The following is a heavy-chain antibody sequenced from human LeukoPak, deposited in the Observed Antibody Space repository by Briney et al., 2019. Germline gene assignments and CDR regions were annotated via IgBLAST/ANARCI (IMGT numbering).Heavy chain of an antibody. CDR3: AKDGHYDSSGLTLQY. Sequence: GGSLRLSCAASGFTFTNYAITWVRQAPGKGLEWVSTISSSGANTYYADSVRGRFTISRDNTKNTLYLQMNSLRAEDTAVYYCAKDGHYDSSGLTLQYWGQGTLVTVSS. D-gene: IGHD3-22*01. J-gene: IGHJ1*01. V-gene: IGHV3-23*01. CDR1: GFTFTNYA. CDR2: ISSSGANT.